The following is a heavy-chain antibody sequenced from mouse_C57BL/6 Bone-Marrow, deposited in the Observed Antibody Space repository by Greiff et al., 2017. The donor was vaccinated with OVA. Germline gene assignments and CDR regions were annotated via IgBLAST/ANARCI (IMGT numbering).Heavy chain of an antibody. CDR1: GYTFTSYW. J-gene: IGHJ3*01. V-gene: IGHV1-59*01. CDR2: IDPSDSYT. Sequence: QVQLQQSGAELVRPGTSVKLSCKASGYTFTSYWMNWVKQRPGQGLEWIGVIDPSDSYTNYNQKFKGKATLTLDTSSSTAYMQLSSLTSEDSAVYYCAVLFAYWGQGTLVTVSA. CDR3: AVLFAY.